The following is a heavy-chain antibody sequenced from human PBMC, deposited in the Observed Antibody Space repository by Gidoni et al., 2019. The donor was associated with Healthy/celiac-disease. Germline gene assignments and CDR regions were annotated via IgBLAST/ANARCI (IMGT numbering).Heavy chain of an antibody. CDR2: IWYDGSNK. D-gene: IGHD2-2*02. CDR1: GFTFSSYG. V-gene: IGHV3-33*01. Sequence: QVQLVESGGGGVQPGRSLRLSCAASGFTFSSYGMHWVRQAPGKGLEWVAVIWYDGSNKYYADSVKGRFTISRDNSKNTLYLQMNSLRAEDTAVYYCARDFRRPAAIVWGAMDVWGQGTTVTVSS. J-gene: IGHJ6*02. CDR3: ARDFRRPAAIVWGAMDV.